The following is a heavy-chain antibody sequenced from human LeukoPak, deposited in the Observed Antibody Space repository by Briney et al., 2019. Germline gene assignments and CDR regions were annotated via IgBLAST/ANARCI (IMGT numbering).Heavy chain of an antibody. CDR2: MNLNSGNT. J-gene: IGHJ4*02. D-gene: IGHD6-19*01. Sequence: ASGNLSFNASAYTFTFYDINWVRHAPGQGLEWMGWMNLNSGNTRYADKLQGRVTMTRNNSKSTPYLQLSSLRSEDTAVYYCARGSGLRNYLDYWGQGTLVTVSS. V-gene: IGHV1-8*01. CDR1: AYTFTFYD. CDR3: ARGSGLRNYLDY.